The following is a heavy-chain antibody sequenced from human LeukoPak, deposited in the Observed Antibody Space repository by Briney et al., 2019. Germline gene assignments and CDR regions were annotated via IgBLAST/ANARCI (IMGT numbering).Heavy chain of an antibody. CDR3: ATGHSYGYDY. D-gene: IGHD5-18*01. CDR1: GLTVSDFW. CDR2: VKGDGRTT. V-gene: IGHV3-74*01. J-gene: IGHJ4*02. Sequence: PGGSLRLSCAASGLTVSDFWMHWVRQPPGKGLVWVALVKGDGRTTIYADSVKGRFTISRDNAKNTLYLQMNSLRADDSGVYYCATGHSYGYDYWGQGVLVTVSS.